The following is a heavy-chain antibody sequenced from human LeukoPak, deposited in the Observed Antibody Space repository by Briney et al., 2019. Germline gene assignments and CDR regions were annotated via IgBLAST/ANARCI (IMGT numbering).Heavy chain of an antibody. V-gene: IGHV3-23*01. D-gene: IGHD2-2*01. CDR2: ITGSGVGT. CDR1: GFTFSSYA. J-gene: IGHJ4*02. Sequence: PGGSLRLSCAASGFTFSSYAMTWVRQAPGKGLEWVSGITGSGVGTYYADSVKGRFTISRDNSRNTVYLQMNSLRAEDTAVYYCAKGDLYCSTTTCYEDYWGQGTLVTVSS. CDR3: AKGDLYCSTTTCYEDY.